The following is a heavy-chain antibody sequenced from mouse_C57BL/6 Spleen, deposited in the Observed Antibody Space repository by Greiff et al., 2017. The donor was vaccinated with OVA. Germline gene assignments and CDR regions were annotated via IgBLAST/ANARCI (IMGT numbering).Heavy chain of an antibody. CDR2: IDPETGGT. D-gene: IGHD1-1*01. J-gene: IGHJ3*01. CDR1: GYTFTDYE. Sequence: QVQLQQSGAELVRPGASVTLSCKASGYTFTDYEMHWVKQTPVPGLEWIGAIDPETGGTAYNQKFKGKAILTADKSSSTAYMELRSLTSEDSAVYYCTRSGGSSFFAYWGQGTLVTVSA. CDR3: TRSGGSSFFAY. V-gene: IGHV1-15*01.